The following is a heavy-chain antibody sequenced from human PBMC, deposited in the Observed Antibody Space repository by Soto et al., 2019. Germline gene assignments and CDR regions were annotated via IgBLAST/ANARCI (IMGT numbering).Heavy chain of an antibody. CDR3: AKQAAGTHVFDY. CDR1: GFTFSSYA. D-gene: IGHD6-13*01. J-gene: IGHJ4*02. CDR2: ISGSGGST. V-gene: IGHV3-23*01. Sequence: RRLSCAASGFTFSSYAMSWVRQAPGKGLEWVSAISGSGGSTYYADSVKGRFTISRDNSKNTLYLQMNSLRAEDTAVYYCAKQAAGTHVFDYWGQGTLVTVYS.